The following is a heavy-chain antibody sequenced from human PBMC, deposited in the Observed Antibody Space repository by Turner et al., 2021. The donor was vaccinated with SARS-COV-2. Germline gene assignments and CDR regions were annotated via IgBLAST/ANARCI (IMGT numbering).Heavy chain of an antibody. CDR2: INPDSGAT. D-gene: IGHD3-22*01. Sequence: QVQLVQSGAEVKKPGASVKLSCQASGYTFSGSSIYWVRQAPGQGLEWMGWINPDSGATNYAKKFQDRVTMTRDTTISTVYMELSRLTSDDTALLFCARGLPQYSDLSGMTHGAFDLWGQGTMVAVSS. CDR1: GYTFSGSS. CDR3: ARGLPQYSDLSGMTHGAFDL. J-gene: IGHJ3*01. V-gene: IGHV1-2*02.